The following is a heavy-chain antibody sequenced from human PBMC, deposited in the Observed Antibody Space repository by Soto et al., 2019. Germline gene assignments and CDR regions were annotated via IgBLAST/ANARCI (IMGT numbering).Heavy chain of an antibody. J-gene: IGHJ4*02. Sequence: KQSQTLSLTCAISGDSVSSNSAAWNWIRQSPSRGLEWLGRTYYRSKWYNDYAVSVKSRITINPDTSKNQFSLQLNSVTPEDTAVYYCARDRWGSSSSWYYFDYWGQGTLVTVSS. V-gene: IGHV6-1*01. CDR1: GDSVSSNSAA. CDR3: ARDRWGSSSSWYYFDY. D-gene: IGHD6-13*01. CDR2: TYYRSKWYN.